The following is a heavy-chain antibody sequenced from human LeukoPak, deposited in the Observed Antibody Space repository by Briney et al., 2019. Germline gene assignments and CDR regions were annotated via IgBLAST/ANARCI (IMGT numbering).Heavy chain of an antibody. D-gene: IGHD4-17*01. Sequence: SETLSLTCTVSGGSISSYYWSWIRQPAGKGLEWIGRIYRNGSTNCNPSLKSRVTMSIDTSKNQFSLKLRSVTAADTAVYYCARGGVTRAFDIWGQGTMVTVSS. CDR1: GGSISSYY. V-gene: IGHV4-4*07. J-gene: IGHJ3*02. CDR2: IYRNGST. CDR3: ARGGVTRAFDI.